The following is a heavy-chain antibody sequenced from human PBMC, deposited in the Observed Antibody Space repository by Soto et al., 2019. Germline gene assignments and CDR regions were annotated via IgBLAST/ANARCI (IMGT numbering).Heavy chain of an antibody. CDR1: GFTFSSYG. CDR2: ISYDGSNK. CDR3: AKDGLRCGGDCYYYYYGMDV. J-gene: IGHJ6*02. V-gene: IGHV3-30*18. D-gene: IGHD2-21*02. Sequence: GVSLRVSWAASGFTFSSYGMHWVRKAQGKGLEWVAVISYDGSNKYYADPVKGRFTIPRDNSKNTLYLQMNSLRAEDTAVYYCAKDGLRCGGDCYYYYYGMDVWGQGTTVTGSS.